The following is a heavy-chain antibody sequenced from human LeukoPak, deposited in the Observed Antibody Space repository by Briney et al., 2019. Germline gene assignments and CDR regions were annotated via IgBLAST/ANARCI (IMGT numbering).Heavy chain of an antibody. CDR3: AREGRSTRYNWFDP. Sequence: SETLSLTCTVSGYSISSGYYWGWIRQPPGKGLEWIGSIYHSGSTYYNLSLKSRVTISVDTSKNQFSLKLSSVTAADTAVYYCAREGRSTRYNWFDPWGQGTLVTVSS. D-gene: IGHD2-2*01. CDR1: GYSISSGYY. J-gene: IGHJ5*02. CDR2: IYHSGST. V-gene: IGHV4-38-2*02.